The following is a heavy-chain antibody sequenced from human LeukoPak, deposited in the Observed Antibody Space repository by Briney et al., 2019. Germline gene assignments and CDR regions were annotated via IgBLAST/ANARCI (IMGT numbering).Heavy chain of an antibody. CDR2: INHSGST. CDR3: ARGGYDSSGYGPYYYYYMDV. Sequence: PSETLSLTCAVYGGSFSGYYWSWIRQPPGKGLEWLGEINHSGSTNYNPSLKSRVTISVDTSKNQFSLKLSSVTAADTAVYYCARGGYDSSGYGPYYYYYMDVWGKGTTVTVSS. D-gene: IGHD3-22*01. J-gene: IGHJ6*03. V-gene: IGHV4-34*01. CDR1: GGSFSGYY.